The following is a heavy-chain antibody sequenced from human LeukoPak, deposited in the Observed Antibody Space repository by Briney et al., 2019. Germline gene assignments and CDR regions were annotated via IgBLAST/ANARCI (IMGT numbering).Heavy chain of an antibody. D-gene: IGHD6-13*01. CDR1: GGSISNNAYY. CDR2: IYYSGTT. Sequence: SETLSLTCTVSGGSISNNAYYWGWIRQPPGKGLEWIGSIYYSGTTYYNPSLKSRVTISVDTSKNQFSLKVRSVTAADTALFYCARLVAATGDVSWGQGTLVTVSS. CDR3: ARLVAATGDVS. J-gene: IGHJ5*02. V-gene: IGHV4-39*01.